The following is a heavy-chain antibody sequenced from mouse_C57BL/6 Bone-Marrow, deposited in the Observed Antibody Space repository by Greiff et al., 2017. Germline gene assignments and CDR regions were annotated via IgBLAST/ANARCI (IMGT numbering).Heavy chain of an antibody. J-gene: IGHJ3*01. CDR2: IRSKSNNYAT. D-gene: IGHD2-1*01. CDR1: GFSFNTYA. CDR3: VRLYYKFAY. Sequence: EVKLVESGGGLVQPKGSLKLSCAASGFSFNTYAMNWVRQAPGKGLEWVARIRSKSNNYATYYADSVKDRFTISRDDSESMLYLQMNNLKTEDTAMYYCVRLYYKFAYWGQGTLVTVSA. V-gene: IGHV10-1*01.